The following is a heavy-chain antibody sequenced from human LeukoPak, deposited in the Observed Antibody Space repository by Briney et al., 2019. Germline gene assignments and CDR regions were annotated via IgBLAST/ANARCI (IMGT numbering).Heavy chain of an antibody. CDR2: IYSSGST. D-gene: IGHD6-13*01. V-gene: IGHV4-39*07. J-gene: IGHJ4*02. Sequence: PSETLSLTCTVSGGSTSSTSYYWGWIRQPPGKDLEWIGSIYSSGSTYYNPSLKSRVTISIDTSKNQFSLKLSSVTAADTAVYYCASSEYSSSWYSGYFDYWGQGTLVTVSS. CDR3: ASSEYSSSWYSGYFDY. CDR1: GGSTSSTSYY.